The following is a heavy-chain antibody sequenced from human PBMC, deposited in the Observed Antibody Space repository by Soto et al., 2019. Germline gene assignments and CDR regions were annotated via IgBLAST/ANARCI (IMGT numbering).Heavy chain of an antibody. V-gene: IGHV1-18*04. J-gene: IGHJ4*02. D-gene: IGHD2-21*01. CDR3: ARILTLVTTWAYNFDY. CDR2: ISGYNGKT. CDR1: GYTFTNFG. Sequence: QAPLVQSGAELKKPGASVKVSCRTSGYTFTNFGISWVRQAPGQGLEWMGWISGYNGKTKYGQKYQDRVTMTIDTSTTTAFMELRSLKSDDTALYYCARILTLVTTWAYNFDYWGQGTPVTVSS.